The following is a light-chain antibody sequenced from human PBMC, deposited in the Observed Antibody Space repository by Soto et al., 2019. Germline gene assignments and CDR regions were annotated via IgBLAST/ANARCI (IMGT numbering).Light chain of an antibody. V-gene: IGLV2-11*01. CDR1: SSDVGGYKY. J-gene: IGLJ2*01. CDR2: DVS. Sequence: QSVLTQPRSVSGSPGQSVTISCTGTSSDVGGYKYVSWYQQHPGKVPKLMIYDVSERPSGVPDRFSGSKSGNRASLSISGLQAEDEADYYCCSYAGSYTVLFGGGTKLTVL. CDR3: CSYAGSYTVL.